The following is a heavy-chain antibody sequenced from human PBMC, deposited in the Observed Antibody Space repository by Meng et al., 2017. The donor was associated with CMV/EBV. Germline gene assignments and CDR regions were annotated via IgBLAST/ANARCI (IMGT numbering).Heavy chain of an antibody. V-gene: IGHV3-15*01. CDR2: IKSKTDGGTT. CDR1: GFTFSNAW. Sequence: GGSLRLSCAASGFTFSNAWMSWVRQAPGKGLEWVGRIKSKTDGGTTDYAAPVKGRFTISRDDSKNTLYLQMNSLKTEDTAVYYCTTSPPYYDLWSGYFLDYWGQGTLVTVSS. CDR3: TTSPPYYDLWSGYFLDY. J-gene: IGHJ4*02. D-gene: IGHD3-3*01.